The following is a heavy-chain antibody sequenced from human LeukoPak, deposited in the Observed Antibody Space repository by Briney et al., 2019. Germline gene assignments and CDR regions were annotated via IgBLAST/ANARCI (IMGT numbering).Heavy chain of an antibody. J-gene: IGHJ3*02. D-gene: IGHD5-24*01. Sequence: GASVKVSCKASGYTFTSYGISWVRQAPGQGLEWMGRIIPILGIANYAQKFQGRVTITADKSTSTAYMELSSLRSEDTAVYYCAREPVETANAGGDAFDIWGQGTMVTVSS. V-gene: IGHV1-69*04. CDR1: GYTFTSYG. CDR3: AREPVETANAGGDAFDI. CDR2: IIPILGIA.